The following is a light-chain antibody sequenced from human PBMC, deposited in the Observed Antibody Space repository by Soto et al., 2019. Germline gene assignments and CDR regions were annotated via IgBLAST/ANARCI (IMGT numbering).Light chain of an antibody. CDR2: GDN. Sequence: SVLTQPPSVSGAPGQRFTIPCTGSSSNIGSFYDVHWYQQLPGTVPKLLIYGDNNRPSGVPDRFSGSKSGTAASLAITGLQAEDEADYYCQSYDNSLNHVVFGGGTKLTVL. CDR1: SSNIGSFYD. V-gene: IGLV1-40*01. J-gene: IGLJ2*01. CDR3: QSYDNSLNHVV.